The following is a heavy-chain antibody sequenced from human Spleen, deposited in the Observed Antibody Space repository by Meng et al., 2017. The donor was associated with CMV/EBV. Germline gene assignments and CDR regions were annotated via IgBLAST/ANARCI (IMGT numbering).Heavy chain of an antibody. J-gene: IGHJ6*02. V-gene: IGHV3-69-1*01. Sequence: GGSLRLSCAASGFTFSTYSMNWVRQAPGKGLEWVSSISNSSTIYYADSVKGRFTISRDNAKNSLYLQMNSLRAEDTAVYYCARESGYCTNGVCSRDGMDVWGQGTTVTVSS. D-gene: IGHD2-8*01. CDR1: GFTFSTYS. CDR3: ARESGYCTNGVCSRDGMDV. CDR2: ISNSSTI.